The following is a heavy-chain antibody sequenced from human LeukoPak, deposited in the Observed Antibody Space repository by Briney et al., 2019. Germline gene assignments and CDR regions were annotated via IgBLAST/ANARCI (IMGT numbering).Heavy chain of an antibody. V-gene: IGHV1-69*06. CDR2: IIPNFGTP. CDR3: ARSYYDSSGYYRDNNWFDP. D-gene: IGHD3-22*01. Sequence: SVKVSFKASGGTFSSYTISWVRQAPGQGLEWMGGIIPNFGTPNYAQKFQGRVTITADKSTSTAYMELSSLRSEDTAVYYCARSYYDSSGYYRDNNWFDPWGQGTLVTVSS. J-gene: IGHJ5*02. CDR1: GGTFSSYT.